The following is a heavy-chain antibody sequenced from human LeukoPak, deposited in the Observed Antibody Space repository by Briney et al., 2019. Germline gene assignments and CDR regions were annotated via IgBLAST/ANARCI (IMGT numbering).Heavy chain of an antibody. CDR1: GCTFSNYA. D-gene: IGHD1-1*01. CDR2: QSDTGAYT. CDR3: ARKWNGGFDI. V-gene: IGHV3-23*01. Sequence: PGGSLRLSCTASGCTFSNYAMSWVRQAPGKGLEWVSDQSDTGAYTNYVGSAKGRFTISRDNSKNTLWLQMNSLRAEDTAVYYCARKWNGGFDIWSQGTMVTVSS. J-gene: IGHJ3*02.